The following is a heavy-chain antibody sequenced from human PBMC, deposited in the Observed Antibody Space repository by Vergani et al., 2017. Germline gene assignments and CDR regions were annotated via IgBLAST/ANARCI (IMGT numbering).Heavy chain of an antibody. Sequence: QLQLQESGPGLVKPSETLSLTCTVSGGSISSSSYYWGWIRQPPGKGLEWIGTIYYSGSTYYNPSLKSRVTISLDTSKNQFSLKLSAVTAADTAVYYCARQYCGGDCYRPDYYYYGMDVWGQGTTVTVSS. D-gene: IGHD2-21*02. CDR1: GGSISSSSYY. CDR2: IYYSGST. CDR3: ARQYCGGDCYRPDYYYYGMDV. V-gene: IGHV4-39*01. J-gene: IGHJ6*02.